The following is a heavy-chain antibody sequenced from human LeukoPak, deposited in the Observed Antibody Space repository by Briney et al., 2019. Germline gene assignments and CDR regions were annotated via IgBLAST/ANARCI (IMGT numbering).Heavy chain of an antibody. V-gene: IGHV4-34*01. J-gene: IGHJ4*02. D-gene: IGHD4-17*01. CDR3: ARGIRRQRSKIVNYGDLDY. CDR2: INHSGST. Sequence: PSETLSLTCAVYGGSFSDYYWTWIRQPPGKGLEWIGEINHSGSTNYNPSLKSRVTISVDTSKKQFFLRLSSVTAADTAVYYCARGIRRQRSKIVNYGDLDYWGQGTLVTVSS. CDR1: GGSFSDYY.